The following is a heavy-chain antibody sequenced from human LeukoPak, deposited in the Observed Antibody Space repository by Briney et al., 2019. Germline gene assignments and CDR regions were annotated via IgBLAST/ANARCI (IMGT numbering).Heavy chain of an antibody. CDR3: AKRRSGGKVGGRVPFYYYMYV. D-gene: IGHD2-15*01. Sequence: GGSLRLSCAASGFTFDDYAMHWVRQAPGKELEWVSRISGDAGSTYYAHSVKGRFTISRANSKNALSLQLNTQSTEDTALYYFAKRRSGGKVGGRVPFYYYMYVWGKGTTVTVSS. CDR2: ISGDAGST. CDR1: GFTFDDYA. V-gene: IGHV3-43*02. J-gene: IGHJ6*03.